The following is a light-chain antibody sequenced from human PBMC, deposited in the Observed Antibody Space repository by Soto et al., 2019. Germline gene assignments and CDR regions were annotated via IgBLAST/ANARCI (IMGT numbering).Light chain of an antibody. J-gene: IGLJ2*01. CDR3: SSYSSSSTLVV. Sequence: QSVLTQPASVSGSPGHSITFSCPGTSRDVVGFLYVSWFQQHPGKAPKLMIYAVSNRPSGISNRFSGSKSGNTASLTISGLQAEDEADYYCSSYSSSSTLVVFGGGTKVTVL. CDR1: SRDVVGFLY. CDR2: AVS. V-gene: IGLV2-14*01.